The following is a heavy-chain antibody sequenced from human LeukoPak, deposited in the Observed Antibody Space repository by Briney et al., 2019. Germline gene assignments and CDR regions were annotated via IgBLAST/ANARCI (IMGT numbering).Heavy chain of an antibody. D-gene: IGHD6-19*01. V-gene: IGHV4-39*01. Sequence: SETLSLTCTVSGGSISSSSYYWGWIRQPPGKGLEWIGSIYFSGSTYYNPSLKSRVTISVDTSKNQFSLKLNSVTAADTAVYYCARRQMEGTTVAAGAFDIWGQGTMVPVSS. CDR1: GGSISSSSYY. CDR3: ARRQMEGTTVAAGAFDI. J-gene: IGHJ3*02. CDR2: IYFSGST.